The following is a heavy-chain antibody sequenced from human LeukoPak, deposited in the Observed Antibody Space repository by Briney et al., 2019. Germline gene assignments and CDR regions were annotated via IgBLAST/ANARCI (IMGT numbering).Heavy chain of an antibody. CDR3: ARYRGGTTVFDY. CDR2: TYYRSKWYN. CDR1: GDSFSSNSAA. Sequence: SQTLSLTCAISGDSFSSNSAAWDWIRQSPSGGLEWLGRTYYRSKWYNDYAVSVKSRITINPDTSRNQFSLQLKSVTPEDTAVYYCARYRGGTTVFDYWGRGTLVTVSS. J-gene: IGHJ4*02. D-gene: IGHD1-7*01. V-gene: IGHV6-1*01.